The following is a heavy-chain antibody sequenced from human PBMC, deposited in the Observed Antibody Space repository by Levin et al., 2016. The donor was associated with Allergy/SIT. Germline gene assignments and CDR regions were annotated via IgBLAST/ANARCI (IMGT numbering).Heavy chain of an antibody. CDR1: GFTFNNYG. J-gene: IGHJ3*02. CDR2: ISYDGSNK. Sequence: GESLKISCAASGFTFNNYGMHWVRQAPGKGLEWVAVISYDGSNKYHADPVKGRFTISRDNSKNTLYLQMNSLRVEDTAVYYCVKVGEAERRAFDIWGQGTMVAVSS. V-gene: IGHV3-30*18. CDR3: VKVGEAERRAFDI. D-gene: IGHD1-14*01.